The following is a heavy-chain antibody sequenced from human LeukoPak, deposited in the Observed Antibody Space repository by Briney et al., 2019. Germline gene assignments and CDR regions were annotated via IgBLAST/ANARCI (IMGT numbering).Heavy chain of an antibody. D-gene: IGHD6-19*01. Sequence: SETLSLTCTVSGGSTSSYYWSWIRQPPGKGLEWIGYIYYSGSINYNPSLKSRVTISVDTSKNQFSLKLSSVTAADTAVYYCARVGDSGWHWGQGTLVTVSS. J-gene: IGHJ4*02. CDR1: GGSTSSYY. CDR2: IYYSGSI. V-gene: IGHV4-59*01. CDR3: ARVGDSGWH.